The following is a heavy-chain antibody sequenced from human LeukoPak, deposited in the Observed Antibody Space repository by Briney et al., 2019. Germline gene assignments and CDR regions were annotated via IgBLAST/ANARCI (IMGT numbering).Heavy chain of an antibody. CDR3: ATRQAPPFDY. V-gene: IGHV3-33*01. CDR1: GFTFSSYG. CDR2: IWYDGSNK. D-gene: IGHD1-14*01. Sequence: GRSLRLSCAASGFTFSSYGMHWVRQAPGKGLEWVAVIWYDGSNKYYADSVKGRFTISRDYSKNTLYLQMNSLRAEDTAVYYCATRQAPPFDYWGQGTLVTVSS. J-gene: IGHJ4*02.